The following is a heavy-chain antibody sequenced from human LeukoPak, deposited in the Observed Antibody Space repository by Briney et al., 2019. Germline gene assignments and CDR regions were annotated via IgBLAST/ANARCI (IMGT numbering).Heavy chain of an antibody. V-gene: IGHV3-64*01. D-gene: IGHD1-26*01. J-gene: IGHJ1*01. CDR1: GFTFSSYA. CDR3: ARGSEGELHPAAEYFQH. CDR2: ISSNGGST. Sequence: QPRGTLRLSCAASGFTFSSYAMHWVRQAPGKGLEYVSAISSNGGSTYYANSVKGRFTISRDNSKNTLYLQMGSLRAEDMAVYYCARGSEGELHPAAEYFQHWGQGTLVTVSS.